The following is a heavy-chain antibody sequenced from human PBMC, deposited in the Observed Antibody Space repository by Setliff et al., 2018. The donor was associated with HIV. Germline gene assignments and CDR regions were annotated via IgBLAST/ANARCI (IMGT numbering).Heavy chain of an antibody. CDR1: GYTFTGYY. CDR3: ARGLIAYCGGDCYSPYNWFDP. D-gene: IGHD2-21*02. V-gene: IGHV1-2*02. Sequence: ASVKVSCKASGYTFTGYYIHWVRQAPGQGLEWMGWINPKSDGANYAQKFQGRVTITADKSTRTAYMELSSLRSEDTAVYYCARGLIAYCGGDCYSPYNWFDPWGQGTLVTVSS. J-gene: IGHJ5*02. CDR2: INPKSDGA.